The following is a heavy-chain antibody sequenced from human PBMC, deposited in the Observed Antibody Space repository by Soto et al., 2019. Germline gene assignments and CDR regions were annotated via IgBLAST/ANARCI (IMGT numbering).Heavy chain of an antibody. CDR3: ARELGSSGLLTGVGYYDYGMDV. CDR2: MNPNSGNT. J-gene: IGHJ6*02. V-gene: IGHV1-8*01. D-gene: IGHD5-18*01. CDR1: GYTFTSYD. Sequence: QVQLVQSGAEVKKPGASVKVSCKASGYTFTSYDINWVRQATGQGLEWMGWMNPNSGNTGYAQKFQGRVTMTRNTSISTAYMELSSLRSEDTAVYYCARELGSSGLLTGVGYYDYGMDVWGQGTTVTVSS.